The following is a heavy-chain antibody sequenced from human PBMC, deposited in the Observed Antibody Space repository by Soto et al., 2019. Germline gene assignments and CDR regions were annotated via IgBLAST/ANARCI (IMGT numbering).Heavy chain of an antibody. D-gene: IGHD2-21*02. V-gene: IGHV3-30-3*01. CDR2: ISYDGSNK. Sequence: QVQLVESGGGVVQPGRSLRLSCAASGFTFSSYAMHWVRQAPGKGLEWVAVISYDGSNKYYADSVKGRFTISRDNSKNTLYLQMNSLRAEDTAVYYCARDRLYGDWWYFDLWGRGTLVTVSS. CDR3: ARDRLYGDWWYFDL. CDR1: GFTFSSYA. J-gene: IGHJ2*01.